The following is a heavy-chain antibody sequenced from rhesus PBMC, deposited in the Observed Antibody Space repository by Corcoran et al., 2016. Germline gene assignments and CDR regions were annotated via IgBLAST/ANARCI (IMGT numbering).Heavy chain of an antibody. CDR3: ARGGRNNRAFDF. V-gene: IGHV4-165*01. D-gene: IGHD1-20*01. Sequence: QVHLQESGPGLVKPSETLSLPCAVSGGSFSGYSWGWFRQPPGKGLVWFGYISCSRGSTDYNRSLKSRVTISTDTAKNQFSLKLSSVTAADTAVYYCARGGRNNRAFDFWGQGLRVTVSS. J-gene: IGHJ3*01. CDR2: ISCSRGST. CDR1: GGSFSGYS.